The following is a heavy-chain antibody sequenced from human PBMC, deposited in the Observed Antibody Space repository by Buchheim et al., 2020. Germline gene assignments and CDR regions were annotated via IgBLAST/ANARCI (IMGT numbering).Heavy chain of an antibody. V-gene: IGHV4-31*03. CDR1: SGSISSGGYY. CDR3: TRERSGYDMDV. J-gene: IGHJ6*02. CDR2: IHHSGST. Sequence: QVQLQESGPGLVKPSQTLSLTCTVSSGSISSGGYYWNWIRQHPEKGLEWIGYIHHSGSTYHNPTLKSRVTISVDTSNNPFSLKLSSVTAADTAVYYCTRERSGYDMDVWGQGTT.